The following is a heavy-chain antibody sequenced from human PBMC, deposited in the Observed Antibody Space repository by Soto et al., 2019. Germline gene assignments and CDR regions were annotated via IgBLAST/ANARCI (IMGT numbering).Heavy chain of an antibody. CDR1: GGTISRYY. CDR3: ARDLWGYCGTDCYPLDV. J-gene: IGHJ6*02. Sequence: QVQLQESGPGLVKPSETLSLTCTVSGGTISRYYWSWIRQPPGKGLEWIGYMYNTGSTVYNPSFKSRVTIAGDPSQIPFPLKLNSVTAADTAVYYCARDLWGYCGTDCYPLDVWGQGTTVTVSS. V-gene: IGHV4-59*01. D-gene: IGHD2-21*02. CDR2: MYNTGST.